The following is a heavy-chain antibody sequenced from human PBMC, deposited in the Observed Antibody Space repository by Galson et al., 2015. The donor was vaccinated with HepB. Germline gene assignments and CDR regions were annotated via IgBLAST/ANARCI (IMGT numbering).Heavy chain of an antibody. D-gene: IGHD6-13*01. CDR3: AKNLRTGIAAYEY. J-gene: IGHJ4*02. CDR1: GFTFSNYA. V-gene: IGHV3-23*01. CDR2: ISGPGLDI. Sequence: SLRLSCAASGFTFSNYAMTWVRQAPGKGLEWVSAISGPGLDIYYADSVKGRFTIFRDNSKNTLYLQMDSLRAEDTVIYYCAKNLRTGIAAYEYWGQGTLVTVSS.